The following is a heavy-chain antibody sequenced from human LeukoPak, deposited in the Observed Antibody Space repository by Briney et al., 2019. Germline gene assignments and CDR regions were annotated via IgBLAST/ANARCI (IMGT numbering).Heavy chain of an antibody. CDR1: GFTFDDYG. CDR3: ARMYYYDSSGYLDY. Sequence: PGGSLRLSCAASGFTFDDYGMSWVRQAPGKGLEWVSGINWNGGSTGYADSVKGRFTISRDNAKNSVYLQMNSLRAEDTALYYCARMYYYDSSGYLDYWGQGTLVTVSS. CDR2: INWNGGST. V-gene: IGHV3-20*04. J-gene: IGHJ4*02. D-gene: IGHD3-22*01.